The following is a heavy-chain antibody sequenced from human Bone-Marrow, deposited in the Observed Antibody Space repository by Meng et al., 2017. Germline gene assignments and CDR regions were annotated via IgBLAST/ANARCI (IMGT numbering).Heavy chain of an antibody. V-gene: IGHV3-11*04. D-gene: IGHD6-19*01. CDR3: ARAVAVADNIDY. CDR1: GFTFSDYY. J-gene: IGHJ4*02. Sequence: GESLKISCAASGFTFSDYYMSWIRQAPGKGLEWVSYISSSGSTIYYADSVKGRFTISRDNAKNSLYLQMNSLRAEDTAVYYCARAVAVADNIDYWGQGTLVTVSS. CDR2: ISSSGSTI.